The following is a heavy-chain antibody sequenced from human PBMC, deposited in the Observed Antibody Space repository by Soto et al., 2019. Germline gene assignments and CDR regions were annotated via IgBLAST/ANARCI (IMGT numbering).Heavy chain of an antibody. CDR3: AREGGESSDGLYYFDS. J-gene: IGHJ4*02. Sequence: KTSETLSLTCTVSGGSTSSDNYWSWIRQPPGKGLEWIGHIYYSGNTDYNPSLKSRLAISIDTSKNQFSLKLSSVTAAATAVYFCAREGGESSDGLYYFDSWGQGSLVTVSS. CDR1: GGSTSSDNY. V-gene: IGHV4-30-4*01. CDR2: IYYSGNT. D-gene: IGHD3-16*01.